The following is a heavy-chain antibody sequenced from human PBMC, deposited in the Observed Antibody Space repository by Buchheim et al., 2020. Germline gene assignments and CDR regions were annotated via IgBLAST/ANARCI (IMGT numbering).Heavy chain of an antibody. D-gene: IGHD5-18*01. Sequence: QVQLQQWGAGLLKPSETLSLTCAVYGGSFSGYYWSWIRQSPGKGLEWIGEINYSGSTNYNPSLKSRVTISLDTSKNQFSLKLSSVTAADTAVYYCARRPLDKAMVTSMRNWYFDLWGRGTL. V-gene: IGHV4-34*01. CDR2: INYSGST. CDR1: GGSFSGYY. J-gene: IGHJ2*01. CDR3: ARRPLDKAMVTSMRNWYFDL.